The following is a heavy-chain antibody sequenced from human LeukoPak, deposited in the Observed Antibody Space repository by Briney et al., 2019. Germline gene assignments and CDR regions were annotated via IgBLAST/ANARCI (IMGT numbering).Heavy chain of an antibody. CDR1: GSSISSGAYY. J-gene: IGHJ3*02. CDR3: ASGTGPDAFDI. Sequence: SETLSLTCTVSGSSISSGAYYWSWIRQPPGKGLEWIGYIYYSGSTYYNSSLKSRVTISVDTSKNQFSLKLSSVTAADTAVYYCASGTGPDAFDIWGQGTMVTVSS. D-gene: IGHD1-14*01. CDR2: IYYSGST. V-gene: IGHV4-30-4*01.